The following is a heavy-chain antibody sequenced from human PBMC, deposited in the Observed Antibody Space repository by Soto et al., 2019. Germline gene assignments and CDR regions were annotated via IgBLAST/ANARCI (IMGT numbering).Heavy chain of an antibody. J-gene: IGHJ3*01. CDR3: AVTRLDASFDYRGDGCTL. CDR2: VSGRGADK. Sequence: EGSLRLSCAASGFTFSSYTMNWVRQAPGKGLEWVSGVSGRGADKFYADSVKGRFTISRDNSINLLFLQMNDLRAEDTAVYFCAVTRLDASFDYRGDGCTLRGQGRMFTVS. D-gene: IGHD4-17*01. V-gene: IGHV3-23*01. CDR1: GFTFSSYT.